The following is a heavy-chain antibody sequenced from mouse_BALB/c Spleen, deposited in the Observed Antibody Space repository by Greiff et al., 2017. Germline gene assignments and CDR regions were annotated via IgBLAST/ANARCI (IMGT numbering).Heavy chain of an antibody. CDR3: AREGKIYYGNFFAY. CDR2: ISSGGSYT. V-gene: IGHV5-9-4*01. Sequence: EVQGVESGGGLVKPGGSLKLSCAASGFTFSSYAMSWVRQSPEKRLEWVAEISSGGSYTYYPDTVTGRFTISRDNAKNTLYLEMSSLRSEDTAMYYCAREGKIYYGNFFAYWGQGTLVTVSA. CDR1: GFTFSSYA. D-gene: IGHD2-1*01. J-gene: IGHJ3*01.